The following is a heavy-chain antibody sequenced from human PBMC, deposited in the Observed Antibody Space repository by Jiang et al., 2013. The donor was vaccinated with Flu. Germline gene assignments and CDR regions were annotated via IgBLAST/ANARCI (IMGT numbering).Heavy chain of an antibody. J-gene: IGHJ1*01. Sequence: PPGKALEWLALIYWDDDKRYSPSLMSRLTITKDTSKNQVVLTMTNMDPVDTATYYCAHSLSSSGYFQHWGQGTLVTVSS. V-gene: IGHV2-5*02. CDR2: IYWDDDK. CDR3: AHSLSSSGYFQH. D-gene: IGHD6-6*01.